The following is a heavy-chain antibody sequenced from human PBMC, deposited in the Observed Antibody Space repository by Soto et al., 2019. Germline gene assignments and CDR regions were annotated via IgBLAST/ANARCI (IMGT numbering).Heavy chain of an antibody. CDR1: GGSISSSSYY. CDR3: ARHWAWELPAYDY. J-gene: IGHJ4*02. Sequence: QLQLQESGPGLVKPSETLSLTCTVSGGSISSSSYYWGWIRQPPGKGLEWIGSIYYSGSTYYNPSLKSRVTISIDTSKNQFSLKLSSVTAADTAVYYCARHWAWELPAYDYWGQGTLVTVSS. CDR2: IYYSGST. V-gene: IGHV4-39*01. D-gene: IGHD1-26*01.